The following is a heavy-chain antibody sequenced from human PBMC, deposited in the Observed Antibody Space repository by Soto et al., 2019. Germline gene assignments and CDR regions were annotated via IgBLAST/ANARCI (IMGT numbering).Heavy chain of an antibody. D-gene: IGHD6-19*01. CDR1: GFTFSSYA. CDR2: ISGSGGST. V-gene: IGHV3-23*01. Sequence: PGGSLRLSCAASGFTFSSYAMSWVRQAPGKGLEWVSTISGSGGSTYYADSVKGRFTISRDNSKNTLYLQMNSLRAEDTAVYYCAKNDLAVADYGMEVWGQGTTVTVSS. CDR3: AKNDLAVADYGMEV. J-gene: IGHJ6*02.